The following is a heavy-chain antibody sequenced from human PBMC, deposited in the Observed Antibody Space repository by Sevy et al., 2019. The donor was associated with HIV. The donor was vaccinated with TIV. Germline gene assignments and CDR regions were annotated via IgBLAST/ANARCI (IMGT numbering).Heavy chain of an antibody. V-gene: IGHV3-7*01. J-gene: IGHJ4*02. CDR1: GFTFSRNW. D-gene: IGHD2-2*01. CDR2: IRQDGSGQ. CDR3: AREPSYYLDS. Sequence: GGSLRLSCAASGFTFSRNWMSWVRQAPGRGLEWVATIRQDGSGQYYADSVKGRFTISRDNAKNSLYLQMSSLRAEDTAVYYCAREPSYYLDSWGQGTQVTVSS.